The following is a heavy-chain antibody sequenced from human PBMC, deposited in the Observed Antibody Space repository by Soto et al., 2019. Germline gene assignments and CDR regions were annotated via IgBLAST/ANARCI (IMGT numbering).Heavy chain of an antibody. CDR3: ASQSEDFDV. D-gene: IGHD2-15*01. CDR1: GGSSRSYY. CDR2: VYYSGTT. J-gene: IGHJ5*02. Sequence: SETLSLTCTDSGGSSRSYYWKWIRQPPGKGLEWIGYVYYSGTTNYNPSLNSRVTISVDTSKNQFSLRLRSVTTADTAVYYCASQSEDFDVWGQGALVTVSS. V-gene: IGHV4-59*01.